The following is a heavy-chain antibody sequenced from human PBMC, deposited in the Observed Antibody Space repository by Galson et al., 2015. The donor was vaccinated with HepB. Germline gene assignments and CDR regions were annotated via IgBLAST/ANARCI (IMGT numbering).Heavy chain of an antibody. CDR2: ISSSSSYI. D-gene: IGHD1-26*01. CDR1: GFTFSGYS. J-gene: IGHJ4*02. V-gene: IGHV3-21*01. CDR3: ARRYGGSYLFDY. Sequence: SLRLSCAASGFTFSGYSMNWVRQAPGKGLEWVSSISSSSSYIYYADSVKGRFTISRDNAKNSLYLQMNSLRAEDTAVYYCARRYGGSYLFDYWGQGTLVTVSS.